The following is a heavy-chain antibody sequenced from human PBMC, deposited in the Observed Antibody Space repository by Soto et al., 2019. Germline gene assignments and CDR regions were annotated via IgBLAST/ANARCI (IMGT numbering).Heavy chain of an antibody. D-gene: IGHD4-17*01. V-gene: IGHV3-23*04. CDR3: AKSVNRHYYYTMDV. CDR2: VSGSGGST. CDR1: GFTFSSYA. J-gene: IGHJ6*02. Sequence: VQLVESGGGLVQPGESLRLSCAASGFTFSSYAMIWVRQAPGKGLEWVSVVSGSGGSTYYVDSVKGRFTISRDNSKNTLYLQMNSLRAEDTAVYYCAKSVNRHYYYTMDVWGQGTTVTVSS.